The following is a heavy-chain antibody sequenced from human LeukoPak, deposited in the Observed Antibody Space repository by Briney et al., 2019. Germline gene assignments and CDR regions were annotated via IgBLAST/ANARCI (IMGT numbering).Heavy chain of an antibody. CDR3: ARRQYGDYNSDY. D-gene: IGHD4-17*01. J-gene: IGHJ4*02. V-gene: IGHV4-59*01. CDR1: GGSISSYY. CDR2: IYYSGST. Sequence: SETLSLTCTVSGGSISSYYWSWIRQPPGKGLEWIGYIYYSGSTNYNPSLKSRVTISVDTSKNQFSLKLSSVTAADTAVYYCARRQYGDYNSDYWGQGTLVTVSS.